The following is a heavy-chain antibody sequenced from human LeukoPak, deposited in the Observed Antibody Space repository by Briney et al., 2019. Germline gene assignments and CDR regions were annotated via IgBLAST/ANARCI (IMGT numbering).Heavy chain of an antibody. CDR2: IKRDGSQK. CDR1: GFSFSSNW. D-gene: IGHD6-13*01. Sequence: GGSLRLSCAAPGFSFSSNWMGWVRQAPGKGLEWVAHIKRDGSQKYYLDSVKGRFTISRDNAKNSLYLQMNSLRAEDTAVYYCARGPLIAAAGTWWGQGTLVTVSS. V-gene: IGHV3-7*03. J-gene: IGHJ4*02. CDR3: ARGPLIAAAGTW.